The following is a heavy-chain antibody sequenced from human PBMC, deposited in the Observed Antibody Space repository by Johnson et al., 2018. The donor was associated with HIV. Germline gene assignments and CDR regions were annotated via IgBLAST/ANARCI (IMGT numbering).Heavy chain of an antibody. CDR2: LSGSGGGT. Sequence: VQVLESGGGVVQPGRSLRLSCAASGYTFSQFAMFWVRQAPGKGLEWVSCLSGSGGGTFYADSVKGRFTISRDNSKNTLYLQMNSLRAEDTAVYYCARQTLRAFDIWGQGTMVTVSS. V-gene: IGHV3-23*01. J-gene: IGHJ3*02. CDR1: GYTFSQFA. CDR3: ARQTLRAFDI.